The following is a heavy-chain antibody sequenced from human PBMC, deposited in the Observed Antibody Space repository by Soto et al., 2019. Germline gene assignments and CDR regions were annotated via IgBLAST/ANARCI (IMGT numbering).Heavy chain of an antibody. D-gene: IGHD3-9*01. CDR1: GFTFDDYP. V-gene: IGHV3-9*01. CDR2: ISWNSGSI. CDR3: AKDIGFAWFKNYFDY. J-gene: IGHJ4*02. Sequence: EVQLVESGGGLVQPGRSLRLSCVASGFTFDDYPMHWVRQAPGKGLEWVSRISWNSGSIGYADSVRGRFTISRDNAKNSLYLQMNSLRAEDTALYFCAKDIGFAWFKNYFDYWGQGTLVTVSS.